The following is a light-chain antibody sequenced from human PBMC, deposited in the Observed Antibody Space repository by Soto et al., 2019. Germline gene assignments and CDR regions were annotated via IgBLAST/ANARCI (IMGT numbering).Light chain of an antibody. J-gene: IGKJ2*01. CDR2: AAS. CDR1: QTVSANY. Sequence: TVLTQSPVTLSLSPGARATLFCRASQTVSANYLAWYQQKPGQAPRLLIYAASIRATGVPDRFSASESGRDFTLTINRLEPEDFAVYYCQQYANGYTCGQGTKLDIK. V-gene: IGKV3-20*01. CDR3: QQYANGYT.